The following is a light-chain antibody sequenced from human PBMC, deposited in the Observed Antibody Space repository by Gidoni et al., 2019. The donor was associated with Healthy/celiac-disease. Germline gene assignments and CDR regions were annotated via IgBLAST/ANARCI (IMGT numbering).Light chain of an antibody. J-gene: IGLJ3*02. V-gene: IGLV4-69*01. Sequence: QLVLTQSPSASASLGASVKFTCTLSSGHSSYAIAWHRQQPEKGPRYLMKLNSDGSHSKGDGIPDRFSGSSSGAERYLTISSLQSEDEADYYCQTWGTGIWVFGGGTKLTVL. CDR1: SGHSSYA. CDR2: LNSDGSH. CDR3: QTWGTGIWV.